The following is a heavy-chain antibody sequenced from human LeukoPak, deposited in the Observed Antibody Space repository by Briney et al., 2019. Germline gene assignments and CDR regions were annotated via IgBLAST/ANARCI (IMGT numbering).Heavy chain of an antibody. Sequence: GGTLRLSCAASGFTFSSYGMSWVRQDPGKGMEWVSRINSDGSSTSYADSVKGRFTISRDNAKITLYLQMNSLRGEDTAVYYCARGLHCSGGSCYDTTFDDWGQGTLVTVSS. V-gene: IGHV3-74*01. CDR3: ARGLHCSGGSCYDTTFDD. J-gene: IGHJ4*02. D-gene: IGHD2-15*01. CDR2: INSDGSST. CDR1: GFTFSSYG.